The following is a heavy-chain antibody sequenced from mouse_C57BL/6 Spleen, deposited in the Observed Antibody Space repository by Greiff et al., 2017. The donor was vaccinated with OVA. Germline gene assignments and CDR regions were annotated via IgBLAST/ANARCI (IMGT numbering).Heavy chain of an antibody. J-gene: IGHJ2*01. CDR2: IDPSDSYT. Sequence: QVQLQQPGAELVRPGTSVKLSCKASGYTFTSYWMHWVKQRPGQGLEWIGVIDPSDSYTNYNQKFKGKATLTVDTSSSTAYMQLSSLTSEDSAVYYCARRSYYSNPPRDYWGQGTTLTVSS. CDR1: GYTFTSYW. CDR3: ARRSYYSNPPRDY. V-gene: IGHV1-59*01. D-gene: IGHD2-5*01.